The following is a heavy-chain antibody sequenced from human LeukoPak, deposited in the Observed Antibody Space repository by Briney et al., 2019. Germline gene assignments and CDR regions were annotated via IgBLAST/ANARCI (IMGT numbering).Heavy chain of an antibody. V-gene: IGHV4-59*01. CDR1: GDSISRYY. CDR3: AKVASSGWYFDY. CDR2: THYSGSS. Sequence: PSETLSLTCSVSGDSISRYYWSWIRQSPGKGLEWIGYTHYSGSSNYNPSLKSRVSISVDTSKIQFSLKLSSVTAADTAVYYCAKVASSGWYFDYWGQGTLVTVSS. D-gene: IGHD6-19*01. J-gene: IGHJ4*02.